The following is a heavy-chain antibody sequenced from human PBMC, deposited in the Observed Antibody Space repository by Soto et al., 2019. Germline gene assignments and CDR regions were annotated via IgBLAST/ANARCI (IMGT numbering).Heavy chain of an antibody. V-gene: IGHV5-51*01. J-gene: IGHJ6*02. CDR1: GYSFTSYW. CDR2: IYPGDSDT. CDR3: ARHSYGYWYYYYGMDV. D-gene: IGHD5-18*01. Sequence: PXEFLKISCKGAGYSFTSYWIGWVRQIPGKGLEWMGIIYPGDSDTRYSPSFQGQVTISADKSISTAYLQWSSLKASDTAMYYCARHSYGYWYYYYGMDVWGQGTTVTVSS.